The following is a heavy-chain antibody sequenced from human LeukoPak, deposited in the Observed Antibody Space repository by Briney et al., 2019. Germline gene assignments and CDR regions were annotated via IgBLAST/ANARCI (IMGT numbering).Heavy chain of an antibody. Sequence: PGGSLRLSCAASGFTFSSYWMSWVRQAPGKGLEWVANIKQDGSEKYYVDSVKGRFTISRDNAKNSLHLQMNSLRAEDTAVYYCATDEIYGDYEAPYYWGQGTLVTVSS. V-gene: IGHV3-7*01. J-gene: IGHJ4*02. CDR1: GFTFSSYW. D-gene: IGHD4-17*01. CDR3: ATDEIYGDYEAPYY. CDR2: IKQDGSEK.